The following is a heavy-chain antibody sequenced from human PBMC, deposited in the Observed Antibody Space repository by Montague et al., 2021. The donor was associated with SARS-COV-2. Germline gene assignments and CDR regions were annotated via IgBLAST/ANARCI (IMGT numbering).Heavy chain of an antibody. CDR3: ARDRYSSGHYADY. CDR1: GFTFSSYS. Sequence: SLRLSCAASGFTFSSYSMNWVRQAPGKGLEWVSSTSSSSSYIYYADSVKGRFTISRDNAKNSLYLQMYSLRAEDTAVYYCARDRYSSGHYADYWGQGTLVTVSS. V-gene: IGHV3-21*01. D-gene: IGHD6-19*01. J-gene: IGHJ4*02. CDR2: TSSSSSYI.